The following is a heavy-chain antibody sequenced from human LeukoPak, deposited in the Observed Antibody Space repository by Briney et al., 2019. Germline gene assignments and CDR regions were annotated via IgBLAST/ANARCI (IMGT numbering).Heavy chain of an antibody. CDR2: INPSGGST. Sequence: GASVKVSCKSSGYTFTSYYMHWVRQAPGQGLEWMGIINPSGGSTSYAQKFQGRVTMTRDTSTSTVYMELSSLRSEDTAVYYCAREPNLYYYGMDVWGQGTTVTVSS. V-gene: IGHV1-46*01. CDR3: AREPNLYYYGMDV. J-gene: IGHJ6*02. CDR1: GYTFTSYY.